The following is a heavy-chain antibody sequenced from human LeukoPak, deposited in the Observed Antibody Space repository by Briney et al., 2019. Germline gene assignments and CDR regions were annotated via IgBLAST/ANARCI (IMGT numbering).Heavy chain of an antibody. CDR1: GESFSAYT. Sequence: SETLSLTCAVYGESFSAYTWSWIRQPPGKGLEWIGDINHSGSTNYNPSLKSRVTISLDTSKNQFSLKLSSVAAADTAVYYCARGEEGGYTYGYWFDPWGQGTLVTVSS. D-gene: IGHD5-18*01. V-gene: IGHV4-34*01. CDR2: INHSGST. CDR3: ARGEEGGYTYGYWFDP. J-gene: IGHJ5*02.